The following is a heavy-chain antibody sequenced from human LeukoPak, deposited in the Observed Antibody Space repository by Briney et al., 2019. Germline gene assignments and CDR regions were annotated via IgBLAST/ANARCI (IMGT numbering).Heavy chain of an antibody. Sequence: ASVKVSCKASGYTFTSYGISWVRQAPGQGLEWMGWISAYNGNTNYAQKLQGRVTMTTDTSTSTAYMELRSLRSDDTAVYYCARDLKRLTSGWITAAAGDYWGQGTLVTVSS. CDR3: ARDLKRLTSGWITAAAGDY. J-gene: IGHJ4*02. V-gene: IGHV1-18*01. CDR1: GYTFTSYG. D-gene: IGHD6-19*01. CDR2: ISAYNGNT.